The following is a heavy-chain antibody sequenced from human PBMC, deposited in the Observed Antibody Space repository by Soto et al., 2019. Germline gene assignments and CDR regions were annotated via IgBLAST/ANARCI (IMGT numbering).Heavy chain of an antibody. CDR2: IKSKTDGGTT. D-gene: IGHD3-3*01. V-gene: IGHV3-15*01. CDR3: TTGVFGDDFWTYYYYYMDV. J-gene: IGHJ6*03. CDR1: GFTFSNAW. Sequence: GGSLRLSCAASGFTFSNAWMSWVRQAPGKGLEWVGRIKSKTDGGTTDYAAPVKGRFTISRDDSKNTLYLQMNSLKTEDTAVYYWTTGVFGDDFWTYYYYYMDVWGKGTTVTVSS.